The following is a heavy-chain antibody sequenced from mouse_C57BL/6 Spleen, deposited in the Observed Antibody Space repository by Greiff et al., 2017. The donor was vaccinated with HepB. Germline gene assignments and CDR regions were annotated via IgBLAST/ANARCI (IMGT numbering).Heavy chain of an antibody. CDR1: GYAFSSSW. Sequence: QVQLQQSGPELVKPGASVKISCKASGYAFSSSWMNWVKQRPGKGLEWIGRIYPGDGDTNYNGKFKGKATLTADKSSSKAYMQLSSLTSEDSAVYFCARKGYDYDGWFAYWGQGTLVTVSA. J-gene: IGHJ3*01. D-gene: IGHD2-4*01. CDR3: ARKGYDYDGWFAY. V-gene: IGHV1-82*01. CDR2: IYPGDGDT.